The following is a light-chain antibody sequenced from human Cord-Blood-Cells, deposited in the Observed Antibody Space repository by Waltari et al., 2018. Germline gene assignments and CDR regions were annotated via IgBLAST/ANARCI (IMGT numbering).Light chain of an antibody. Sequence: QSALTQPASVSGSPGQSITISCTGTGSDVGGYNYVSWYQQHPGKAPKLMIYEVSNRPSGVSNRFSCSRSGNPASLTVSGLQAEDEADYYCSSYTSSSTLVVFGGGTKLTVL. J-gene: IGLJ2*01. CDR3: SSYTSSSTLVV. V-gene: IGLV2-14*01. CDR2: EVS. CDR1: GSDVGGYNY.